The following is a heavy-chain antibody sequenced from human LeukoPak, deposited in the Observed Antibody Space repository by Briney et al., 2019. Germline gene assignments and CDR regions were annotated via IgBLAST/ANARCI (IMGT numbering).Heavy chain of an antibody. CDR3: ARLPTHASDFFGGWYHLYYGLDV. Sequence: GESLKISCQGSGYSFTNYWIAWVRQMPGKGLEWVGIIYPGDSDIRYSPSLQGQVTISADNSIRTAYLQWNSLKASDTAIYFCARLPTHASDFFGGWYHLYYGLDVWGQGTTVTVSS. CDR2: IYPGDSDI. D-gene: IGHD6-19*01. V-gene: IGHV5-51*01. J-gene: IGHJ6*02. CDR1: GYSFTNYW.